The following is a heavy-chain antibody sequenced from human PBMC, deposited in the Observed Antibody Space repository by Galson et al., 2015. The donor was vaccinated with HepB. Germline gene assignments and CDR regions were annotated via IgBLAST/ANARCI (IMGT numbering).Heavy chain of an antibody. CDR1: GFTFSSYA. CDR3: ARETGWIQLWGHFDY. Sequence: SLRLSCAASGFTFSSYAMHWVRQAPGKGLEWVAVISYDGSNKYYADSVKGRFTISRDNSKNTLYLQMNSLRAEDTAVYYCARETGWIQLWGHFDYWGQGTLVTVSS. V-gene: IGHV3-30*04. D-gene: IGHD5-18*01. CDR2: ISYDGSNK. J-gene: IGHJ4*02.